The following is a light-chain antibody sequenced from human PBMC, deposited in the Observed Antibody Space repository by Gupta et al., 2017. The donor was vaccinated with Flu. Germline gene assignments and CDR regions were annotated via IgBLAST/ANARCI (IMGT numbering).Light chain of an antibody. CDR2: KDS. V-gene: IGLV3-25*03. CDR3: QSSDSSGTYV. Sequence: SYELTQPPSVSVSPGQTARITCSGDALPKQYAYWYQQKPGQAPVLVICKDSERPSGIPERFSGSSSGTTVTLAISGGQAEDEADYYCQSSDSSGTYVFGTGTKVTVL. J-gene: IGLJ1*01. CDR1: ALPKQY.